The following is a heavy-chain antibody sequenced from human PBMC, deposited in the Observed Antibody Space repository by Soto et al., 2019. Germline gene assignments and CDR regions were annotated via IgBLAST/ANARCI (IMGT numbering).Heavy chain of an antibody. CDR1: GDTFTANY. Sequence: ASVKVSCKASGDTFTANYIHWVRQAPGQGFEWMGWINPKSGGTKYPQKFQGRVTMTRDTSLSTVYMTLTRLTSDDTAVYYCAREPFGRFDPWGQGTLVTVSS. V-gene: IGHV1-2*02. CDR2: INPKSGGT. J-gene: IGHJ5*02. CDR3: AREPFGRFDP. D-gene: IGHD3-10*01.